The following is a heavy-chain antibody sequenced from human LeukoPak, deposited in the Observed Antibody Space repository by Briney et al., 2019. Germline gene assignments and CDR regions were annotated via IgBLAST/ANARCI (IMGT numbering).Heavy chain of an antibody. Sequence: PSETLSLTCAVSGYSISSGYYWGWIRQPAGKGLEWIGRIYTSGSTNYNPSLKSRVTISVDTSKNQFSLKLSSVTAADTAVYYCAITTYYYDSSGYYGFDYWGQGTLVTVSS. J-gene: IGHJ4*02. CDR2: IYTSGST. CDR1: GYSISSGYY. V-gene: IGHV4-38-2*01. CDR3: AITTYYYDSSGYYGFDY. D-gene: IGHD3-22*01.